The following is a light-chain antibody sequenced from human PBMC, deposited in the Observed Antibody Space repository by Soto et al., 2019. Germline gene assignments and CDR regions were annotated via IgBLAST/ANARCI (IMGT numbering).Light chain of an antibody. V-gene: IGKV2-30*01. CDR2: KVS. J-gene: IGKJ1*01. Sequence: DVVMTQSPLSLSVTLGQSSSISCRSSQSLFSSDGDAYLNWFHQRPGQSPRRLMYKVSDRDSGVPDRFSGSGSGTDFALTINRLEPEDFAVYYCQQYGSSSSWTFGQGTKVDIK. CDR3: QQYGSSSSWT. CDR1: QSLFSSDGDAY.